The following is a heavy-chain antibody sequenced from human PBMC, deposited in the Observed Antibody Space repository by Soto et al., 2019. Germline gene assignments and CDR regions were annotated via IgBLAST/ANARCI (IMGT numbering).Heavy chain of an antibody. CDR1: GGSINNSSYY. J-gene: IGHJ6*02. V-gene: IGHV4-39*07. CDR2: IYYSGST. Sequence: KPSETLSLTCTVSGGSINNSSYYWGWIRQPPGKGLEWIATIYYSGSTYYNPSLKSRVTISVDTSKNQFSLKLSSVTAADTAVYYCARAPYSSSWYYYYYGMDVWGQGTTVTVSS. CDR3: ARAPYSSSWYYYYYGMDV. D-gene: IGHD6-13*01.